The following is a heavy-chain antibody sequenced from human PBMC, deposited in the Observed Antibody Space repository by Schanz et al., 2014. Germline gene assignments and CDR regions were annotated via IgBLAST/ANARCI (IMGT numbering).Heavy chain of an antibody. CDR2: ISGSGGST. D-gene: IGHD3-9*01. CDR1: GFTFTNYA. Sequence: EVQLLESGGGLVQPGGSLRLSCAASGFTFTNYAMTWVRQAPGKGLEWVSGISGSGGSTYDADSVKGRFTISRDNSKNTLYLQMNSLRAEDTAVYYCAKDHAGSDILTALGNWGQGTLVTDSS. CDR3: AKDHAGSDILTALGN. V-gene: IGHV3-23*01. J-gene: IGHJ4*02.